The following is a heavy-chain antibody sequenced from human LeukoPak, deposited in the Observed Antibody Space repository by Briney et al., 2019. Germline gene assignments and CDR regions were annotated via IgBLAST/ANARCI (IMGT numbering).Heavy chain of an antibody. CDR3: AREKAYYYDP. D-gene: IGHD3-22*01. Sequence: SETLSLTCAVYGGSFSSYYWSWIRQPPGKGLEWIGYMYYDGTTNYNPSLKSRVTISVDTSKNQFSLKLKSVTTADTAVYYCAREKAYYYDPWGQGTLVTVSS. V-gene: IGHV4-59*01. CDR1: GGSFSSYY. J-gene: IGHJ4*02. CDR2: MYYDGTT.